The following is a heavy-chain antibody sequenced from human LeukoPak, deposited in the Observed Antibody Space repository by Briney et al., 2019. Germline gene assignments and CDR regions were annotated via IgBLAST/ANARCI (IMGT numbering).Heavy chain of an antibody. J-gene: IGHJ3*02. CDR3: ARSPYYYDSSGYYGAGRGAFDI. CDR1: GGTFSSYA. D-gene: IGHD3-22*01. Sequence: SVKVSCKASGGTFSSYAISWVRQAPGQGLEWMGRIIPIFGTANYAQKCHGRVTITTDESTSTAYMELSSLKSEDTAVYYCARSPYYYDSSGYYGAGRGAFDIWGQGTMVTVSS. CDR2: IIPIFGTA. V-gene: IGHV1-69*05.